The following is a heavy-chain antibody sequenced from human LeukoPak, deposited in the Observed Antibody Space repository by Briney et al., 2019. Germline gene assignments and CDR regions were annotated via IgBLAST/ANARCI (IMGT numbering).Heavy chain of an antibody. V-gene: IGHV1-69*05. Sequence: SVKVSCKASGGTFSSYAISWVRQAPGQGLEWMGGIIPIFGTANYAQRLQGRVTMTTDTSTSTAYMELRSLRSDDTAVYYCARPRRCSSTTCTDAFDIWGQGTMVTVSS. J-gene: IGHJ3*02. CDR2: IIPIFGTA. CDR1: GGTFSSYA. CDR3: ARPRRCSSTTCTDAFDI. D-gene: IGHD2-2*01.